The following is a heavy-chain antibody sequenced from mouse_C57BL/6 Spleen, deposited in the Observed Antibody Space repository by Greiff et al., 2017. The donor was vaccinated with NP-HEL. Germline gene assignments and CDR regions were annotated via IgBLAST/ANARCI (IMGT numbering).Heavy chain of an antibody. Sequence: DVKLQESGGGLVKPGGSLKLSCAASGFTFSSYAMSWVRQTPEKRLEWVATISDGGSYTYYPDNVKGRFTISRDNAKNNLYLQMSHLKSEATAMYYCAREGDYSLDYWGQGTTLTVSS. J-gene: IGHJ2*01. CDR2: ISDGGSYT. D-gene: IGHD1-1*01. CDR3: AREGDYSLDY. V-gene: IGHV5-4*01. CDR1: GFTFSSYA.